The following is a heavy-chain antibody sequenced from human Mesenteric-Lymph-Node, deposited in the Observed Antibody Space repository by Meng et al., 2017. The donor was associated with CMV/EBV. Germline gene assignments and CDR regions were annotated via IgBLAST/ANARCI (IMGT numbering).Heavy chain of an antibody. CDR1: GGSFSGYY. CDR3: ARGGDSAKLGNY. J-gene: IGHJ4*02. Sequence: SETLSLTCAVYGGSFSGYYWSWIRQPPGKGLEWIGEINHSGSTNYNPSLKSRVTISVDTSKNQFSLNLSSVTAADTAVYYCARGGDSAKLGNYWGQGTPVTVSS. D-gene: IGHD5-18*01. V-gene: IGHV4-34*01. CDR2: INHSGST.